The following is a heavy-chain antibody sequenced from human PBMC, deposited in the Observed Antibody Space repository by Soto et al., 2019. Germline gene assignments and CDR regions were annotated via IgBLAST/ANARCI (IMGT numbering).Heavy chain of an antibody. CDR2: IYYSGRT. J-gene: IGHJ5*02. Sequence: SETLSLTCTVSGVSISSYYWSWIRQPPGKGLEWIGYIYYSGRTNYNPSLKSRVTISVDTSKNQFSLKLSSVTAADTAVYYCARGYCSSTSCYIWDNWFDPWGQGTLVTSPQ. V-gene: IGHV4-59*01. CDR3: ARGYCSSTSCYIWDNWFDP. D-gene: IGHD2-2*02. CDR1: GVSISSYY.